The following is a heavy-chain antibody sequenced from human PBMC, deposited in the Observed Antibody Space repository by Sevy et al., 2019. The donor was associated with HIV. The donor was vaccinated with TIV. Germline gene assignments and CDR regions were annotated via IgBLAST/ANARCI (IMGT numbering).Heavy chain of an antibody. CDR2: ISADNDNT. Sequence: ASVKVSCKASGYIFTSYVINWVRQAPGQGLVWMGWISADNDNTNYAQKLQGRVTMTTDTSTSTAYMELRSLRSDDTAVYYCAREEGIAAGGSFDYWGQGTLVTVSS. CDR1: GYIFTSYV. J-gene: IGHJ4*02. D-gene: IGHD6-13*01. CDR3: AREEGIAAGGSFDY. V-gene: IGHV1-18*01.